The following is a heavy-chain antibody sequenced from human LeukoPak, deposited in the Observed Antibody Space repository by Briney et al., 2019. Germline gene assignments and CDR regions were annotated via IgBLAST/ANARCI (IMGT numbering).Heavy chain of an antibody. J-gene: IGHJ6*03. CDR1: GGPISNYY. CDR3: AGSYHYYMDV. Sequence: SETLSLTCTVSGGPISNYYWSWIRQPPGKGLEWIGYISYIGSTKYNPSLKSRVTISEDTSKKQFSLKLSSVTAADTAVYYCAGSYHYYMDVWGKGTTVTVS. V-gene: IGHV4-59*01. CDR2: ISYIGST.